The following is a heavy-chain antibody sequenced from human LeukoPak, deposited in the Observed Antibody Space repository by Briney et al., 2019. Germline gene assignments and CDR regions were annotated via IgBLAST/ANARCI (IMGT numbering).Heavy chain of an antibody. CDR1: GGSISSSSYY. V-gene: IGHV4-39*01. CDR3: ARFLDYYDSSYFDY. CDR2: IYHRGST. D-gene: IGHD3-22*01. Sequence: YPSETLSLTCTVSGGSISSSSYYWGWIRQPPGKGLEWIGSIYHRGSTYYNPSLKSRVTISVDTSKNQFSLKLSSVTAADTAVYYCARFLDYYDSSYFDYWGQGTLATVSS. J-gene: IGHJ4*02.